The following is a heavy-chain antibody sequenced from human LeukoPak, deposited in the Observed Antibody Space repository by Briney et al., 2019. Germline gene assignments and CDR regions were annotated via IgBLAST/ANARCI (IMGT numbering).Heavy chain of an antibody. CDR3: ARDLGPNAVGGGSRKRGYFQH. Sequence: ASVKVSCKASGYTFTSYGISWVRQAPGQGLEWMGWISAYNGNTNYAQKLQGRVTMTTDTSTNTAYMELRSLRSDDTAVYYCARDLGPNAVGGGSRKRGYFQHWGQGTLVTVSS. CDR1: GYTFTSYG. D-gene: IGHD2-15*01. CDR2: ISAYNGNT. J-gene: IGHJ1*01. V-gene: IGHV1-18*01.